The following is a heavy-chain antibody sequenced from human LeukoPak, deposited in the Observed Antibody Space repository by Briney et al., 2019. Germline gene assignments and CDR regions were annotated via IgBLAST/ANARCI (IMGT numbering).Heavy chain of an antibody. CDR2: IKQDGSEK. Sequence: GGSLRLSCAVSEFSLRDYWMNWVRQAPGKGLEWVASIKQDGSEKYYVDSVKGRFTISRDNANNSLSLQMNTLRAEDTAVYYCLRARGYRTCDCWGQGTLATVSS. D-gene: IGHD5-12*01. CDR1: EFSLRDYW. V-gene: IGHV3-7*01. J-gene: IGHJ4*02. CDR3: LRARGYRTCDC.